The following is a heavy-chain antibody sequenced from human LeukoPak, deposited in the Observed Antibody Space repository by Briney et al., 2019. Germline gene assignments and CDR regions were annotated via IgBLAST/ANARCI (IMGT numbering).Heavy chain of an antibody. J-gene: IGHJ4*02. D-gene: IGHD2-15*01. Sequence: GESLKISCKGSGYRFTSDWIGWVRQMPGKGLEWMGIIYPGDSDTRYSPSFQGQVTISADKSVNTAYMHWSSLKAPDNAMYSCARLSGRVVCSAGSCYIDSWGQGPLVTVSS. CDR1: GYRFTSDW. V-gene: IGHV5-51*01. CDR3: ARLSGRVVCSAGSCYIDS. CDR2: IYPGDSDT.